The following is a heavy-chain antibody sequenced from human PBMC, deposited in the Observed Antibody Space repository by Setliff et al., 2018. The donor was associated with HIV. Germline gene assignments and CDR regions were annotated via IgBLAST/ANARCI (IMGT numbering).Heavy chain of an antibody. D-gene: IGHD6-19*01. CDR2: IYHSGST. J-gene: IGHJ6*02. CDR3: ARDDSSGWHFYYYYGTDV. Sequence: SETLSLTCTVSGYSISSGYYWGWIRQPPGKGLEWIGSIYHSGSTYYNPSLKSRVTISVDTSKNQFSLKLSSVTAADTAVYYCARDDSSGWHFYYYYGTDVWGQGTTVTVSS. V-gene: IGHV4-38-2*02. CDR1: GYSISSGYY.